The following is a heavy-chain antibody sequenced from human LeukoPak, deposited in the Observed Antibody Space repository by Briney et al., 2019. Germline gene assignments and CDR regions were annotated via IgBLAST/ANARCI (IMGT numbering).Heavy chain of an antibody. J-gene: IGHJ5*02. CDR2: ISWNSGSI. Sequence: PGGSLRLSCAASGFTFDDYAMHWVRQAPGKGLEWVSGISWNSGSIGYADSVKGRFTISRDNSKNTLYLQMNSLRAEDTAVYYCAREMGYDYVWGEVTWGQGTLVTVSS. V-gene: IGHV3-9*01. CDR3: AREMGYDYVWGEVT. D-gene: IGHD3-16*01. CDR1: GFTFDDYA.